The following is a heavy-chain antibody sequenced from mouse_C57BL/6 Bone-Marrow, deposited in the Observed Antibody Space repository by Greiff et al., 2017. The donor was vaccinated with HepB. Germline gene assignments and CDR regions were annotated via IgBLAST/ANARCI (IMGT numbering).Heavy chain of an antibody. J-gene: IGHJ1*03. CDR3: ARSGDYDVPYWYFDV. Sequence: VQLQQPGAELVMPGASVKLSCKASGYTFTSYWMHWVKQRPGQGLEWIGEIDPSDSYTNYNQKFKGKTTLTVDKSSSTAYMQLSSLTSEDSAVYYCARSGDYDVPYWYFDVWGTGTTVTVSS. CDR2: IDPSDSYT. V-gene: IGHV1-69*01. D-gene: IGHD2-4*01. CDR1: GYTFTSYW.